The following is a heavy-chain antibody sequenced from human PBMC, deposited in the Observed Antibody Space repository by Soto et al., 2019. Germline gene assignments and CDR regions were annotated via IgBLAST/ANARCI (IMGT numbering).Heavy chain of an antibody. D-gene: IGHD3-22*01. V-gene: IGHV4-31*03. CDR3: ARDGYDRDRGGYYYFDY. Sequence: QVQLQESGPGLVKPSQTLSLTCTVSGGSIGSGSYYWSWIRQHPGKGLEWIGYINYSGSTFYIPCSKSRVTASIDTSSNQCSLKLSSVTAADTAVYYCARDGYDRDRGGYYYFDYWGQGTLGTFSS. CDR2: INYSGST. CDR1: GGSIGSGSYY. J-gene: IGHJ4*02.